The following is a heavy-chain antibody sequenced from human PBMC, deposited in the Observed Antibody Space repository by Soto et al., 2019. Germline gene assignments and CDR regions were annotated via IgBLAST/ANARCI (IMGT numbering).Heavy chain of an antibody. J-gene: IGHJ6*02. Sequence: QVQLVESGGGVVQPGRSLRLSCAASGFTFSSYGMHWVRQVPGKGLEWVAVRWYDGSNKYYADSVKGRFTISRDNSKNTLYLQMNSLRAEDTAVYYCARDLDYDSSGYFPNYGMDVWGQGTTVTVSS. CDR1: GFTFSSYG. CDR2: RWYDGSNK. D-gene: IGHD3-22*01. V-gene: IGHV3-33*01. CDR3: ARDLDYDSSGYFPNYGMDV.